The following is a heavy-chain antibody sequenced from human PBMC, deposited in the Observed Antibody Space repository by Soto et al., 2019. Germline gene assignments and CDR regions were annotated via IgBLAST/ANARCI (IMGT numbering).Heavy chain of an antibody. V-gene: IGHV3-48*02. CDR1: GFTFSSYS. Sequence: GGSLRLSCTASGFTFSSYSMNWVRQAPGKGLEWVSYISSRNIIYYADSVKGRFTISRDNARNSLYLQMNSLRDEDTAVYYCARDPHSLDYWGQGTLVTVSS. J-gene: IGHJ4*02. CDR2: ISSRNII. CDR3: ARDPHSLDY.